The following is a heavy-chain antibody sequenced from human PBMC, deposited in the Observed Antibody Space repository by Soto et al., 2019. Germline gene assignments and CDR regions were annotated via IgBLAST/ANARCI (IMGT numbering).Heavy chain of an antibody. CDR3: TRGWETVGTTTPFAY. Sequence: QVQLVQSGAEVMKPGSSVKVSCKASGGTFSSYAISWVRQAPGQGLEWMGGIIPIFGTTNYAQKFQGRVAITADKSTSTAYMELSSLKSEDTALYYCTRGWETVGTTTPFAYWGQGTLVTVSS. D-gene: IGHD1-26*01. J-gene: IGHJ4*02. V-gene: IGHV1-69*06. CDR1: GGTFSSYA. CDR2: IIPIFGTT.